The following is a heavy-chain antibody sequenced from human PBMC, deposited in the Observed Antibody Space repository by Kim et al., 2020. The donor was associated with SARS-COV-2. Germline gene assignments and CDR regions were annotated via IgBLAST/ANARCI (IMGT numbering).Heavy chain of an antibody. Sequence: SETLSLTCAVYGGSFSGYYWSWIRQPPGKGLEWIGEINHSGSTNYNPSLKSRVTISVDTSKNQFSLKLSSVTAADTAVYYCARASSAAAGPYYYYGMDVWGQGTTVTVSS. CDR1: GGSFSGYY. J-gene: IGHJ6*02. V-gene: IGHV4-34*01. CDR2: INHSGST. CDR3: ARASSAAAGPYYYYGMDV. D-gene: IGHD6-13*01.